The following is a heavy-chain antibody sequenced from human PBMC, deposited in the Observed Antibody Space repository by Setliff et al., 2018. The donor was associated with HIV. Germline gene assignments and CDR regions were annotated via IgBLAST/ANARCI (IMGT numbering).Heavy chain of an antibody. Sequence: LSLTCTVSGYSISSGYYWGWIRQPPGKGLEWVSYISSGSVNIFYADSVKGRFTISRDNAKNSLYLQMNSLRAEDTAIYYCARGSLRGVLALGMDVWGQGTTVTVSS. CDR1: GYSISSGYY. D-gene: IGHD3-10*01. CDR3: ARGSLRGVLALGMDV. V-gene: IGHV3-11*04. CDR2: ISSGSVNI. J-gene: IGHJ6*02.